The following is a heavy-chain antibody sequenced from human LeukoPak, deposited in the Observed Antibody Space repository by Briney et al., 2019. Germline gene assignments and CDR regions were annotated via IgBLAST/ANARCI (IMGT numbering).Heavy chain of an antibody. D-gene: IGHD3-16*02. V-gene: IGHV4-59*01. CDR1: GGSISSYY. J-gene: IGHJ4*02. CDR2: IYYSGST. Sequence: SETLSLTCTVSGGSISSYYWSWIWQPPGKGLEWIGYIYYSGSTNYNPSLKSRVTISVDTSKNQFSLKLSSVTAADTAVYYCARDGRLGELSWGVFDYWGQGTLVTVSS. CDR3: ARDGRLGELSWGVFDY.